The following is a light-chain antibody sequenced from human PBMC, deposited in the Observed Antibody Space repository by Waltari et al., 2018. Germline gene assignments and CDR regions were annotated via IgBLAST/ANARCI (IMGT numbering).Light chain of an antibody. CDR1: QSINSW. V-gene: IGKV1-5*03. Sequence: DIQMTQSPSTLSASIGHRVTFTCRASQSINSWLAWYQQKPGKAPKLLIYKASNLDSGVPSRFSGSGSGTESTVTISSLQPDDLATYYCQQYDSFPYTFGQGTKLEIK. J-gene: IGKJ2*01. CDR3: QQYDSFPYT. CDR2: KAS.